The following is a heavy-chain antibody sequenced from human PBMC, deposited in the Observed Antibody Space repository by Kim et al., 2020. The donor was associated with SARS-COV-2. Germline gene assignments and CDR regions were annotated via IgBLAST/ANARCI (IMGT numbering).Heavy chain of an antibody. CDR3: ARDPSLDGIVVAEPFDY. V-gene: IGHV1-2*02. Sequence: ASVKVSCKTSGYTFTGYYMHWVRQAPGQGLEWMGWINPNSGGTNYAQNFQGRVTMTRDTSISTAYMELSRLRSDDTAVYYCARDPSLDGIVVAEPFDYWGQGTLVTVSS. D-gene: IGHD6-19*01. CDR1: GYTFTGYY. J-gene: IGHJ4*02. CDR2: INPNSGGT.